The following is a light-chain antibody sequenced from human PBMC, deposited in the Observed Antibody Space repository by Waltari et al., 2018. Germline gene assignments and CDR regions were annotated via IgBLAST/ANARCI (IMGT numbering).Light chain of an antibody. Sequence: ITISCTGTSSDVGSYTLVSWYQQHPGRAPKLMIFDVNKRPSGISNRFSGSKSGNTASLTISGLQAEDEADYYCCSYAGSSTFVFGGGTKLTVL. V-gene: IGLV2-23*02. CDR3: CSYAGSSTFV. CDR2: DVN. CDR1: SSDVGSYTL. J-gene: IGLJ2*01.